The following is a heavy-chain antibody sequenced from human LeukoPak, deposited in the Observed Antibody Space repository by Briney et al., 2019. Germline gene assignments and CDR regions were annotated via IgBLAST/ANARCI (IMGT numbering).Heavy chain of an antibody. CDR3: ARGSSTREDY. Sequence: PGGSLRLSCAASGFTFSNYWMGWVRQAPGKGLEWVANIKQDGSEIYYVDSVKGRFTISRDNAKNTLYLQMSSLRAEDTAVYYCARGSSTREDYWGQGILVTVSS. J-gene: IGHJ4*02. D-gene: IGHD5/OR15-5a*01. CDR2: IKQDGSEI. CDR1: GFTFSNYW. V-gene: IGHV3-7*01.